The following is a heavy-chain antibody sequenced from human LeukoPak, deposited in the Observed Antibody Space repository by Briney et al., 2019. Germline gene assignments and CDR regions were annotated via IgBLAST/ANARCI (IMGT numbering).Heavy chain of an antibody. CDR2: ISSSGSTI. Sequence: GGSLRLSCAASGFTFSDYYMSWIRQAPGKGLEWVSCISSSGSTIYYADSVKGRFTISRDNAKNSLYLQMNSLRAEDTAVYYCARVLGSSWYSYFQHWGQGTLVTVSS. CDR1: GFTFSDYY. CDR3: ARVLGSSWYSYFQH. D-gene: IGHD6-13*01. J-gene: IGHJ1*01. V-gene: IGHV3-11*01.